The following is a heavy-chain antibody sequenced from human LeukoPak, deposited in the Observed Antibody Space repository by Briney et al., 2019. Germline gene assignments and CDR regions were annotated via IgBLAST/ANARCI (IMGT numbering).Heavy chain of an antibody. CDR1: GYTFTSYG. Sequence: ASVKVSCKGSGYTFTSYGISWVRQAPGQGLEWMGWISAYNGNTNYAQKLQGRVTMSTDTSTSTAYMELRSLRSDDTAVYYCARDGRYCTNGVCYPHYWGQGTLVTVSS. V-gene: IGHV1-18*01. J-gene: IGHJ4*02. CDR3: ARDGRYCTNGVCYPHY. D-gene: IGHD2-8*01. CDR2: ISAYNGNT.